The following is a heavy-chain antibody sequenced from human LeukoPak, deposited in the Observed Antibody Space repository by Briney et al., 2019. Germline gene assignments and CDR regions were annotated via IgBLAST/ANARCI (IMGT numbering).Heavy chain of an antibody. CDR2: IYYSGST. Sequence: SETLSLTCTVSGGSISSSSYYWGWIRQPPGKGLEWIGSIYYSGSTYYNPSLKSRVTMSVDTSKTQFSLQLSSVTAADTAVYYCARGQKTGWPWYFDLWGRGTLVTVSS. D-gene: IGHD7-27*01. CDR1: GGSISSSSYY. CDR3: ARGQKTGWPWYFDL. V-gene: IGHV4-39*07. J-gene: IGHJ2*01.